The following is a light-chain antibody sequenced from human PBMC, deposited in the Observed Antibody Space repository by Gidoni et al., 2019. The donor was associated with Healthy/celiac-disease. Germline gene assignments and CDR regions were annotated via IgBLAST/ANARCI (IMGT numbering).Light chain of an antibody. V-gene: IGKV4-1*01. Sequence: CKSSQSVLYSSNNKNYLAWYQQKPGQPPKLLIYWASTRESGVPDRFSGSGSGTDFTLTISSLQAEDVAVYYCQQYYSTPWTFGQGTKVEIK. CDR2: WAS. CDR1: QSVLYSSNNKNY. J-gene: IGKJ1*01. CDR3: QQYYSTPWT.